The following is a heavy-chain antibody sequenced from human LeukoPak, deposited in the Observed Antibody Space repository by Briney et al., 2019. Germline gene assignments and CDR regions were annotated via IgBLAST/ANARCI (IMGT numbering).Heavy chain of an antibody. CDR3: ANTRPLDSSSWSHGDY. Sequence: PGGSLRLSSAASGFTFGSDAMGWVPQAPGQGLVWGSAISGSGDSTYYGDSRKGRFTTSRDNSTDPLSQQMNSLRAEDTAVYYCANTRPLDSSSWSHGDYWGQGTLVTVSS. V-gene: IGHV3-23*01. CDR2: ISGSGDST. CDR1: GFTFGSDA. J-gene: IGHJ4*02. D-gene: IGHD6-13*01.